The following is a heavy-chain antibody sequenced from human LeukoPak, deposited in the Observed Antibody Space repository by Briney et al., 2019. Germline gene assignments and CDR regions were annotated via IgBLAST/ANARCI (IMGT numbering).Heavy chain of an antibody. Sequence: SETLSLTCTVSGGSISSYYWSWIRQPAGKGLEWIGRIYTSGSTNYNPSLKSRVTMSVDTSKNQFSLKLTSVTAADTAVYYCARQIREDYYDNSGYAPFDYWGQGTLVTVSS. CDR2: IYTSGST. CDR1: GGSISSYY. J-gene: IGHJ4*02. CDR3: ARQIREDYYDNSGYAPFDY. V-gene: IGHV4-4*07. D-gene: IGHD3-22*01.